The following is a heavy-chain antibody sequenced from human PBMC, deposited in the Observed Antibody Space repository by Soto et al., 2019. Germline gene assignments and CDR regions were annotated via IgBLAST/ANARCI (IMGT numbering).Heavy chain of an antibody. J-gene: IGHJ2*01. V-gene: IGHV3-23*01. D-gene: IGHD3-3*01. Sequence: EVQLLESGGGLVQPGGSLRLSCVGSGFTFSNYGMNWVRQAPGKGLEWVSGISRSGGDTYYVDSVRGRFTISRDNSKNHLYRQMDSLRAEDTAVYYCAKDMDAFWSGYYLRGYFDLWGRGTLVTVS. CDR2: ISRSGGDT. CDR3: AKDMDAFWSGYYLRGYFDL. CDR1: GFTFSNYG.